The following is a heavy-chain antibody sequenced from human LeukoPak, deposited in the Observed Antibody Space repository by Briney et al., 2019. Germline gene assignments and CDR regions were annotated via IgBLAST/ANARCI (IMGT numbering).Heavy chain of an antibody. V-gene: IGHV4-34*01. Sequence: PSESLSLTWAVYGGSFSGYYWSWMRQPPGKGLEWIGEINHSGSTNYNPSLKSRVTISVDTSKNQFSLKLSSVTAADTAVYYCARDLHWFDPWGQGTLVTVSS. CDR1: GGSFSGYY. CDR2: INHSGST. CDR3: ARDLHWFDP. J-gene: IGHJ5*02.